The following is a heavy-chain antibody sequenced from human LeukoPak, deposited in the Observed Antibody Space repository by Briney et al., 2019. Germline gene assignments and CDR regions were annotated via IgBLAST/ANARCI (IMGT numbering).Heavy chain of an antibody. CDR1: GGSISSSSYY. CDR2: IYYSGST. J-gene: IGHJ4*02. V-gene: IGHV4-39*01. Sequence: SETLSLTCTVSGGSISSSSYYWGWIRQPPGKGLEWIGSIYYSGSTYYNPSLKSRVTISVDTSKNQFSLKLSSVTAADTAVYYCARGARYYDILTGYHYWGQGTLVTVSS. D-gene: IGHD3-9*01. CDR3: ARGARYYDILTGYHY.